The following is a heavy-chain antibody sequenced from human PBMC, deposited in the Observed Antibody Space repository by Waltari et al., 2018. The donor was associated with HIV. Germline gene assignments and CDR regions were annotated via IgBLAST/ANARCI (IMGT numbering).Heavy chain of an antibody. V-gene: IGHV4-34*01. D-gene: IGHD3-10*01. CDR2: INHSGST. CDR3: ARGNSLLWFGDEHYYGMDV. J-gene: IGHJ6*02. Sequence: QVQLQQWGAGLLKPSETLSLTCAVYGGSFSGYYWSWIRQPPGKGLEWIGEINHSGSTNYNPSLKSRVTISVDTSKNQFSLKLSSVTAADTAVYYCARGNSLLWFGDEHYYGMDVWGQGTTVT. CDR1: GGSFSGYY.